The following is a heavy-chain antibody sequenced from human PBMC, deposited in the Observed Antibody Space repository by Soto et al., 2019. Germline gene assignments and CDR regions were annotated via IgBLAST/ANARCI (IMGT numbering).Heavy chain of an antibody. CDR1: GGSISSSSYY. D-gene: IGHD6-13*01. CDR2: IYYSAST. CDR3: ARPGAAAGTAELDYYYYGMDV. Sequence: QLQLQESGPGLVKPSETLSLTCTVSGGSISSSSYYWGWIRQPPGKGLEWIGSIYYSASTYYNPSLKSRVTISVDTSKNQFSLKLSSATAADTAVYYCARPGAAAGTAELDYYYYGMDVWGQGTTVTVSS. J-gene: IGHJ6*02. V-gene: IGHV4-39*01.